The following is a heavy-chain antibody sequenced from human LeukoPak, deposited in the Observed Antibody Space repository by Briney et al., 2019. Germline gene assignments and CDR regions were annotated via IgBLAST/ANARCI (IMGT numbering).Heavy chain of an antibody. CDR2: TYYSGST. CDR1: GGSISSYY. J-gene: IGHJ4*02. D-gene: IGHD3-10*01. Sequence: SETLSLTCTVSGGSISSYYWSRIRQPPGKGLEWIGYTYYSGSTNYNPSLKSRVTISVDTSKNQFSLKLSSVTAADTAVYYCARATYYYGSGSYYFDYWGQGTLVTVSS. V-gene: IGHV4-59*01. CDR3: ARATYYYGSGSYYFDY.